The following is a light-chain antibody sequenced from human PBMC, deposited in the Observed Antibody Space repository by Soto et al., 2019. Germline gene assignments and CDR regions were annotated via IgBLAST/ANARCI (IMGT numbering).Light chain of an antibody. J-gene: IGKJ1*01. CDR1: QSISSY. CDR2: DAS. V-gene: IGKV1-39*01. Sequence: DIQMTQAPSTLSGSVVDRVAITWRASQSISSYLNWYQQRPGKDPKLLIYDASRFQSGVPSRFTGSGSGTDFTLTISSLQPEDSATYYCQQIYSVPWTFGPGTKVDI. CDR3: QQIYSVPWT.